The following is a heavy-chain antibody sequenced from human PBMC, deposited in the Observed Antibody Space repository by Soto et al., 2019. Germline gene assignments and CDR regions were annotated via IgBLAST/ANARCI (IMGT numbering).Heavy chain of an antibody. D-gene: IGHD3-3*01. Sequence: GGSLRLSCAASGFTFSSYEMNWVRQAPGKGLEWVSYISSSGSTIYYADSVKGRFTISRGNAKNSLYLQMNSLRAEDTAVYYCARETYYDFWSGYFLRGKRADWFDPWGQGTLVTVSS. CDR1: GFTFSSYE. V-gene: IGHV3-48*03. CDR2: ISSSGSTI. J-gene: IGHJ5*02. CDR3: ARETYYDFWSGYFLRGKRADWFDP.